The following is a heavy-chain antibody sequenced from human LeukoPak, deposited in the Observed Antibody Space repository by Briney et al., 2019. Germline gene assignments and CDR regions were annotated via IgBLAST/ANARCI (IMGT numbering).Heavy chain of an antibody. CDR2: IIPIFGTA. CDR1: GGTFISYA. J-gene: IGHJ6*02. V-gene: IGHV1-69*01. Sequence: SVKVSCKASGGTFISYAISWVRLAPGQGLEWMGGIIPIFGTANYAQKFQGRVTITADESTSTAYMELSSLRSEDTAVYYCAREWGGYSSGWYRPSYYYGMDVWGQGTTVTVSS. CDR3: AREWGGYSSGWYRPSYYYGMDV. D-gene: IGHD6-19*01.